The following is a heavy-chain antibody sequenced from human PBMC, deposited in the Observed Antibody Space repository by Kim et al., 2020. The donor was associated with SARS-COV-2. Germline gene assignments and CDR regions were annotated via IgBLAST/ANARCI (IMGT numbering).Heavy chain of an antibody. CDR2: IRDKANSYTT. V-gene: IGHV3-72*01. CDR3: TSGASSLAAYYYYGLDV. CDR1: GFAFSDHY. Sequence: GGSLRLSCAASGFAFSDHYMDWVRQAPGKGLEWVGRIRDKANSYTTEYAASVKGRFTISRDDSKNSLYLQMNSLKTDDTAVYYCTSGASSLAAYYYYGLDVWGQGTTVTVSS. J-gene: IGHJ6*02.